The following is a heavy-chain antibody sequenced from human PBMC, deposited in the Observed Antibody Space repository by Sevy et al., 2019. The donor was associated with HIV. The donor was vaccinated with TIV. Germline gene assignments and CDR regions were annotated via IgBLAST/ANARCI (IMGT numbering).Heavy chain of an antibody. CDR2: ISYDGSNK. CDR3: ARVGGGFTYYYDSIGYSQPYFDY. Sequence: GGSLRLSCAASGFTFSSYAMHWVRQAPGKGLEWVAVISYDGSNKYYADSVKGRFTISRDNSKNTLYLQMNSLRAEDTAVYYCARVGGGFTYYYDSIGYSQPYFDYWGQGTLVTVSS. CDR1: GFTFSSYA. V-gene: IGHV3-30*04. J-gene: IGHJ4*02. D-gene: IGHD3-22*01.